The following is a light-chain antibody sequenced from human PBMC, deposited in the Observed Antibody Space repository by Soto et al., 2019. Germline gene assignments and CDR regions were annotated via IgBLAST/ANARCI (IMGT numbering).Light chain of an antibody. Sequence: EIVMTQSPATLSVSPGERATLSCRASQSVSSDLAWYQHKPGQAPRLLIYGASTRATGTPARFSGSWSGTEFSLSISSLQSEDFAVYYCLQYNDWPPKQYTFGQGTKLEIK. V-gene: IGKV3-15*01. J-gene: IGKJ2*01. CDR2: GAS. CDR1: QSVSSD. CDR3: LQYNDWPPKQYT.